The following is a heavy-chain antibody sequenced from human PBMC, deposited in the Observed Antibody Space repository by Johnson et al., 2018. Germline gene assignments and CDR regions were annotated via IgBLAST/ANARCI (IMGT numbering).Heavy chain of an antibody. CDR3: ARVVAAAACIMYYYYKDV. V-gene: IGHV4-59*01. Sequence: QVQLQESGPGLAKPSEPLSLTCTVSGGSLRSNHWSWIRQRPGKGLEWIGYSHYSGSTNYNPSLKSRVTISVDTSKNQFSLKLSSVTAAATAVYYWARVVAAAACIMYYYYKDVWGKGTTVTVSS. CDR2: SHYSGST. J-gene: IGHJ6*03. CDR1: GGSLRSNH. D-gene: IGHD2-2*01.